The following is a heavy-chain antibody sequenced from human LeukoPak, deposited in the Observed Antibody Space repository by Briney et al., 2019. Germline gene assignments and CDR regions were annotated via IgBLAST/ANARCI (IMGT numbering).Heavy chain of an antibody. Sequence: SVKVSCKASGGTFSSYAISWVRQAPGQGLEWMGGIIPIFGTANYAQKFQGRVTITADESTSTAYMELSSLRSEDTAVYYCARGGDSGWSQYNWFDPWGQGTLVTVSS. CDR3: ARGGDSGWSQYNWFDP. J-gene: IGHJ5*02. V-gene: IGHV1-69*13. D-gene: IGHD6-19*01. CDR1: GGTFSSYA. CDR2: IIPIFGTA.